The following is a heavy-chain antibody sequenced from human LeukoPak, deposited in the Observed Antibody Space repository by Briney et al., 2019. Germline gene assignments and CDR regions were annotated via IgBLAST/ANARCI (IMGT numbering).Heavy chain of an antibody. CDR1: GFTFSSYA. Sequence: HPGGSLRLSCAASGFTFSSYAMSWVRQAPGNGLEWVSAISGSGGSTYYADSVKGRFTISRDNSKNTLYLQMNSLRAEDTAVYYCAKPYDSSGYYLTDYWGQGTLVTVSS. CDR3: AKPYDSSGYYLTDY. V-gene: IGHV3-23*01. D-gene: IGHD3-22*01. J-gene: IGHJ4*02. CDR2: ISGSGGST.